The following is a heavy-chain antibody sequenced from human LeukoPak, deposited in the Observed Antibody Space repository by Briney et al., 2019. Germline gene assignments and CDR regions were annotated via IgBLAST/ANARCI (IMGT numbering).Heavy chain of an antibody. Sequence: GGSLRLSCAASGFTFSNYDMHWVRQAPGKGLEWVSAITDSGGSTYHADSAKGRFTISRDNSKNTLFLQMNSLRVEDTAIYYCAKGSSSSRPYYFDFWGQGTLVTVSS. J-gene: IGHJ4*02. CDR1: GFTFSNYD. D-gene: IGHD6-6*01. CDR3: AKGSSSSRPYYFDF. V-gene: IGHV3-23*01. CDR2: ITDSGGST.